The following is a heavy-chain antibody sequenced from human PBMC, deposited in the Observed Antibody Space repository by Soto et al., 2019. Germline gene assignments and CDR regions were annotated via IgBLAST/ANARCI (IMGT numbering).Heavy chain of an antibody. CDR2: IRRDGGEI. CDR1: GFSFSTYW. V-gene: IGHV3-7*05. CDR3: AAWPLIIWFDF. J-gene: IGHJ4*02. Sequence: EVQLVESGGGLVQPGGSLRLSCAGSGFSFSTYWMGWVRQAPGRGLEWVANIRRDGGEIKYADSVKGRFTISRDKAKNSLYLQMNSLRAEDTAVYYCAAWPLIIWFDFWGQGTLVIVSS.